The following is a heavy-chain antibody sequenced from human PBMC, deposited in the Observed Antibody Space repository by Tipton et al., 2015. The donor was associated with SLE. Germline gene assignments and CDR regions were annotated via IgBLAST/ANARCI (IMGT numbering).Heavy chain of an antibody. D-gene: IGHD1-26*01. CDR3: ARDGGSLEDYMDV. CDR2: IKEDGSDK. CDR1: GFIFSSYS. J-gene: IGHJ6*03. Sequence: GSLRLSCAGSGFIFSSYSIDWVRQTPGKGLEWVANIKEDGSDKYYVDSVKGRFTISRDNAKNSLYLQMNSLSAEDTAVYYCARDGGSLEDYMDVWGKGTTVTVSS. V-gene: IGHV3-7*01.